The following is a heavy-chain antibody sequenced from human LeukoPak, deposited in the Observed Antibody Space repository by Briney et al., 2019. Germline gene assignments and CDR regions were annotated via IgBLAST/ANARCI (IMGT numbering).Heavy chain of an antibody. CDR2: INHSGST. CDR1: GGSFSGYY. Sequence: PSETLSLTRAVYGGSFSGYYWSWIRQPPGKGLEWIGEINHSGSTNYNPSLKSRVTISVDTSKNQFSLKLSSVTAADTAVYYCARPYSSSPLYYYGMDVWGQGTTVTVSS. CDR3: ARPYSSSPLYYYGMDV. J-gene: IGHJ6*02. V-gene: IGHV4-34*01. D-gene: IGHD6-6*01.